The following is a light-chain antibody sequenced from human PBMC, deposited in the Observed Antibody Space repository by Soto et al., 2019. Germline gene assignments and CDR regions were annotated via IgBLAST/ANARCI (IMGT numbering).Light chain of an antibody. CDR2: EVS. Sequence: QSALTQPASVSGSPGQSITISCTGTSSDVGGYNYVSWYQHHPGKAPKLMIYEVSNRPSGVSNRFSGSKSGNTASLTISGLQAEDEADYYCSSYTRSSTYVFGTGTQLTVL. CDR3: SSYTRSSTYV. V-gene: IGLV2-14*01. CDR1: SSDVGGYNY. J-gene: IGLJ1*01.